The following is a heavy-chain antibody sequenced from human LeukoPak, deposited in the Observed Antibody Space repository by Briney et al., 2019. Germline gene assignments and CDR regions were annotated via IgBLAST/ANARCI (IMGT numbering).Heavy chain of an antibody. D-gene: IGHD3-16*02. CDR2: IYHSGST. Sequence: KPSETLSLTCTVSGYSISSGYYWGWIRQPPGKGLEWIGSIYHSGSTYYNPSLKSRVTISVDTSKNQFSLKLSSVTAADTAVYYCATALLSSNFDYWGHGTLVTVSS. CDR3: ATALLSSNFDY. CDR1: GYSISSGYY. V-gene: IGHV4-38-2*02. J-gene: IGHJ4*01.